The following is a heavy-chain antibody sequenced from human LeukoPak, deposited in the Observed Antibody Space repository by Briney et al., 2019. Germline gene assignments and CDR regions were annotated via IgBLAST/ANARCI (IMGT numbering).Heavy chain of an antibody. J-gene: IGHJ6*02. V-gene: IGHV3-23*01. CDR1: GFTFSSYA. CDR2: ISGSGGST. D-gene: IGHD2-21*01. CDR3: AWRLALFWGMDV. Sequence: PGGSLRLSCAASGFTFSSYAMSWVRQAPGKGLEWVSAISGSGGSTYYADSVKGRFTISRDNSKNTLYLQMNSLRAEDTAVYYCAWRLALFWGMDVWGQGTTVTVSS.